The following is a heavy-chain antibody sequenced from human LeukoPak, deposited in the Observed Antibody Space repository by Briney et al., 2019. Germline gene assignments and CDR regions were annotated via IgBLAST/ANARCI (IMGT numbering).Heavy chain of an antibody. V-gene: IGHV1-18*01. D-gene: IGHD6-13*01. CDR2: ISANNGKT. J-gene: IGHJ4*02. CDR1: GYNFATYG. Sequence: GASVNVSCKASGYNFATYGFCWVRQAPGHGLEWMGWISANNGKTAYAQKFQGRVTLTTDTSTTTAYLELRTLRPDDTAVYYCAKVAGDRMDYWGQGTRVTVSS. CDR3: AKVAGDRMDY.